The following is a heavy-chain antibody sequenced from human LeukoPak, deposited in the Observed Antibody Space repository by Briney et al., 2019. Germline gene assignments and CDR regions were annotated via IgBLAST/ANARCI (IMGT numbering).Heavy chain of an antibody. CDR1: GYTFTGYY. CDR2: MNPNSGNT. J-gene: IGHJ4*02. V-gene: IGHV1-8*02. CDR3: ARGDIVVVRY. D-gene: IGHD2-2*01. Sequence: ASVKVSCKASGYTFTGYYMHWVRQATGQGLEWMGWMNPNSGNTGYAQKFQGRVTMTRNTSISTAYMELSSLRSEDTAVYYCARGDIVVVRYWGQGTLVTVSS.